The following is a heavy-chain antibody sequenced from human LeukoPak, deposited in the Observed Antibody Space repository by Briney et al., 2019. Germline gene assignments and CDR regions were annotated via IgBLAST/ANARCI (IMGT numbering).Heavy chain of an antibody. CDR1: GFTFSSYA. V-gene: IGHV3-30-3*01. D-gene: IGHD4-11*01. Sequence: GGSLRLSCAASGFTFSSYAMSWVRQAPGKGLEWVAVISYDGSNKYYADSVKGRFTISRDNSKNTLYLQMNSLRAEDTAVYYCARDMSLHDYSIGYWGQGTLVTVSS. CDR3: ARDMSLHDYSIGY. J-gene: IGHJ4*02. CDR2: ISYDGSNK.